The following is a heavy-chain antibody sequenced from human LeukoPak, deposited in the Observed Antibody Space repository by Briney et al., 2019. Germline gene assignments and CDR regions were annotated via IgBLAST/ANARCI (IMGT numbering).Heavy chain of an antibody. V-gene: IGHV4-39*02. CDR2: IYYSGST. J-gene: IGHJ3*02. CDR1: DDSISGSHS. CDR3: ARELRYFDERDAVDI. D-gene: IGHD3-9*01. Sequence: SETLSLTCIVADDSISGSHSWDWIRQRPGKGLEWIGSIYYSGSTYYNPSLKSRVTISVDTSKNQFSLRLTSVTAADTAVYYCARELRYFDERDAVDIWGQGTMVTVSS.